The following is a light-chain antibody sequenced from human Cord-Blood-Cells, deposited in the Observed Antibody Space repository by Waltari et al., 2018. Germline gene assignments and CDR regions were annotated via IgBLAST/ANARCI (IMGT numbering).Light chain of an antibody. CDR2: EVS. V-gene: IGLV2-8*02. Sequence: SALTQPPSASTSPGQSVTISCTGTSSDVGGNNYVSWYQQHPGKAPKLMIYEVSKRPSGVPDRFSGSKSGNTASLTVSGLQAEDEADYYCSSYAGSNNYVFGTGTKVTVL. CDR1: SSDVGGNNY. J-gene: IGLJ1*01. CDR3: SSYAGSNNYV.